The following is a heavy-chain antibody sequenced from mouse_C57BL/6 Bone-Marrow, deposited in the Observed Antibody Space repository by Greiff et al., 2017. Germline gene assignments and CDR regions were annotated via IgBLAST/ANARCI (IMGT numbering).Heavy chain of an antibody. CDR1: GFTFSDYY. V-gene: IGHV5-16*01. Sequence: EVHLVESEGGLVQPGSSMKLSCTASGFTFSDYYMAWVRQVPEKGLEWVANINYDGSSTYYLDSLKSRFIISRDNAKNILYLQMSSLKSEDTATYYCARLRVLREAMDYWGQGTSVTVSS. J-gene: IGHJ4*01. CDR2: INYDGSST. D-gene: IGHD1-1*01. CDR3: ARLRVLREAMDY.